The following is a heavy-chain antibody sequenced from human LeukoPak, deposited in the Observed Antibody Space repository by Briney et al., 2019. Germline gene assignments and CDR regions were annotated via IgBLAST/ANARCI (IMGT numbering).Heavy chain of an antibody. V-gene: IGHV4-38-2*02. J-gene: IGHJ4*02. D-gene: IGHD3-16*02. Sequence: SETLSLTCTVSGYSISSGYYWGWIRQPPGKGLEWIGSIYHSGSTYYNPSLKSRVTISVDTSKNQFSLKLTSVTAADTAVYYCARIYDYVWGSYRSYYFDYWGQGTLVTVSS. CDR1: GYSISSGYY. CDR3: ARIYDYVWGSYRSYYFDY. CDR2: IYHSGST.